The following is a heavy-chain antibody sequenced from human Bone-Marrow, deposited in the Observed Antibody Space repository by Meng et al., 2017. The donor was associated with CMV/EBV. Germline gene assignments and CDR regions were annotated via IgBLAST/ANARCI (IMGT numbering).Heavy chain of an antibody. CDR1: GFTFSSYA. V-gene: IGHV3-30*04. J-gene: IGHJ3*02. D-gene: IGHD3-3*01. CDR2: ISYDGNTK. CDR3: ARARYLEWLSPHAFDI. Sequence: GESLKISCAASGFTFSSYAMSWVRQAPGKGLEWVTVISYDGNTKYHADSLKGRFTISRDNSKNTLYLQMNSLRVEDTAVYYCARARYLEWLSPHAFDIWGQGTMVTVSS.